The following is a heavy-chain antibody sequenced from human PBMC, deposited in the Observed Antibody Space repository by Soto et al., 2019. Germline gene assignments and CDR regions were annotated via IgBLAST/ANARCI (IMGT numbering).Heavy chain of an antibody. D-gene: IGHD1-26*01. V-gene: IGHV4-34*12. J-gene: IGHJ6*02. Sequence: KPSETLSLTCAVYGGSFSAYYWSWVRQPPGKGLEWIGEIIHSESTKYNPSLKSRVTISVDTSKNQFSLKLSSVTAADTAAYYCARQRPTDGRWEFANYYGMDVWGQGTPVTVSS. CDR2: IIHSEST. CDR3: ARQRPTDGRWEFANYYGMDV. CDR1: GGSFSAYY.